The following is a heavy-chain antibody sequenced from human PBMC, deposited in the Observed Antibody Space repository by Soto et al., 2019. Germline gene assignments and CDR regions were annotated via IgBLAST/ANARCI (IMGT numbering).Heavy chain of an antibody. D-gene: IGHD6-19*01. J-gene: IGHJ5*02. CDR3: ARVAYSSGWSEWFDP. Sequence: LRLSCAASGFNFSNHWMHWVRQRPAEGLVWVSRITSDGKSKAYAESVKGRFAISRDNAKNTLYLQMNGLTAEDTAVYYCARVAYSSGWSEWFDPWGQGTLVTVSS. V-gene: IGHV3-74*01. CDR1: GFNFSNHW. CDR2: ITSDGKSK.